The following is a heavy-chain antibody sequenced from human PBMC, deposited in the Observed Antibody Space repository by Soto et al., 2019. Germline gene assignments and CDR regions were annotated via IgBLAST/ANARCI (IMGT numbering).Heavy chain of an antibody. D-gene: IGHD2-8*01. V-gene: IGHV3-23*01. CDR1: GFTFSSYA. J-gene: IGHJ3*02. Sequence: GGSLRLSCAASGFTFSSYAMSWVRQAPGKGLEWVSAISGSGGSTYYADSVEGRFTISRDNSKNTLYLQMNSLRAEDTAVYYCAKQKYCTNGVCYLDAFDIWGQGTMVTVSS. CDR2: ISGSGGST. CDR3: AKQKYCTNGVCYLDAFDI.